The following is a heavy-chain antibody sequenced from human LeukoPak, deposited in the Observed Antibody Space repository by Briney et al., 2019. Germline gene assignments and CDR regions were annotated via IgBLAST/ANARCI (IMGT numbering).Heavy chain of an antibody. CDR1: GFTFSSYM. Sequence: GGSLRLSCAASGFTFSSYMMTWVRQAPGKGLEWVGRIKSKTDGGTTDYAAPVKGRFTISRDDSKNTLYLQMNSLKTEDTAVYYCTTAKYYDFWSGYYRFDYWGQGTLVTVSS. V-gene: IGHV3-15*01. CDR3: TTAKYYDFWSGYYRFDY. D-gene: IGHD3-3*01. J-gene: IGHJ4*02. CDR2: IKSKTDGGTT.